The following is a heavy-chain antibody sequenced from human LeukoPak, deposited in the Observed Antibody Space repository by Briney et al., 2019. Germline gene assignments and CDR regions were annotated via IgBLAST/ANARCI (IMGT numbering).Heavy chain of an antibody. D-gene: IGHD3-22*01. V-gene: IGHV3-21*01. CDR1: VFTFSSYA. J-gene: IGHJ4*02. Sequence: PGGSLRLSCAASVFTFSSYAMSCVPQAPGKGLEWVSSISSSSSYIYYADSVKGRFTISRDNAKNSLYLQMNSLRAEDTAVYYCARSHDYDSSGCLDYWGQGTLVTVSS. CDR2: ISSSSSYI. CDR3: ARSHDYDSSGCLDY.